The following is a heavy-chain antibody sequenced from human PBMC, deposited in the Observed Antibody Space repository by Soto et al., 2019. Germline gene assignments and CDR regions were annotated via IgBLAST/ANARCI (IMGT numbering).Heavy chain of an antibody. V-gene: IGHV3-15*01. CDR1: GFTFSDAW. Sequence: PGGSLRLSCAASGFTFSDAWMSWVRQAPGAGLEWVGRIKSKTDGGTTDYAAPVKGRFTISRDVSKTTLYLQMNNLKTEDTAVYYCTYGMDVWGQGTTVTVSS. J-gene: IGHJ6*02. CDR2: IKSKTDGGTT. CDR3: TYGMDV.